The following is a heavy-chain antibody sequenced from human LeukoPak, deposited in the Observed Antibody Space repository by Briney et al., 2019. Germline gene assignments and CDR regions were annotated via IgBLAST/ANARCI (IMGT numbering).Heavy chain of an antibody. CDR1: GCRFTSYW. J-gene: IGHJ6*04. V-gene: IGHV5-10-1*01. CDR3: ARSRFVRVTVGLINYYYGMDV. Sequence: GASLQISCKGSGCRFTSYWISWGRQMPGKGREGMGRIDPSDSYTNYSPSFQGHVTISADKSISTAYLQWSSLKASDTAMYYCARSRFVRVTVGLINYYYGMDVWGKGTTVTVSS. D-gene: IGHD3-10*01. CDR2: IDPSDSYT.